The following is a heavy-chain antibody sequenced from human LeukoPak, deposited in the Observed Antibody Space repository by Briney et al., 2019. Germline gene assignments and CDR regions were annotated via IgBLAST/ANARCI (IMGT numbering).Heavy chain of an antibody. D-gene: IGHD2-15*01. Sequence: PSQTLSLTCTVSGGSISSGGYYWSWIRQHPGKGLEWIGYIYYSGSTYYNPSLKSRVTISVDTSKNQFSLKLSSVTAADTAVYYCARLIVVVVAATGLDAFDIWGQGTMVTVSS. CDR3: ARLIVVVVAATGLDAFDI. CDR2: IYYSGST. J-gene: IGHJ3*02. V-gene: IGHV4-31*03. CDR1: GGSISSGGYY.